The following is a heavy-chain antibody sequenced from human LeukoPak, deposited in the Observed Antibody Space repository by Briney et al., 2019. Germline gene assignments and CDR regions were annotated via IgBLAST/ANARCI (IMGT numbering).Heavy chain of an antibody. CDR3: AKGVLPTGFDY. J-gene: IGHJ4*02. CDR2: IYSGDNT. Sequence: PGGSLRLSCAASGCTVGSNYMSWVRQAPGKGLEWVSVIYSGDNTYYADSVKGRFTISRDNSKNTLNLQMNSLRAEDTAIYYCAKGVLPTGFDYWGQGTLVTVSS. V-gene: IGHV3-53*01. D-gene: IGHD3-10*01. CDR1: GCTVGSNY.